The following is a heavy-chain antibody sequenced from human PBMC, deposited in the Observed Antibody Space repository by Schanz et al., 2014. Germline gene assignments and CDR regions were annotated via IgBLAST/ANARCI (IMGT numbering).Heavy chain of an antibody. J-gene: IGHJ5*02. CDR3: AREGAVVTTGGAP. V-gene: IGHV1-46*01. D-gene: IGHD2-21*02. CDR1: GYTFTSYY. Sequence: QVQLVQSGSELKKPGASVKVSCKASGYTFTSYYMHWVRQAPGQGLEWMGIINPSGGSTSYAQKFQGRVTMTWDRSISTANMELSRLRSDDTAVYYCAREGAVVTTGGAPWGQGTLVTVSS. CDR2: INPSGGST.